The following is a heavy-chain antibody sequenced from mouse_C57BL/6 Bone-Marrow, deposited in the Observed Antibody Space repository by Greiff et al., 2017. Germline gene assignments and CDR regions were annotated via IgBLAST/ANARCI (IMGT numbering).Heavy chain of an antibody. CDR1: GYTFTSYG. CDR3: ARGGLRMDY. J-gene: IGHJ4*01. V-gene: IGHV1-81*01. Sequence: LVESGAELARPGASVKLSCKASGYTFTSYGISWVKQRTGQGLEWIGEIYPRSGNTYYNEKFKGKATLTADKSSSTAYMELRSLTSEDSAVYFCARGGLRMDYWGQGTSVTVSS. D-gene: IGHD1-1*01. CDR2: IYPRSGNT.